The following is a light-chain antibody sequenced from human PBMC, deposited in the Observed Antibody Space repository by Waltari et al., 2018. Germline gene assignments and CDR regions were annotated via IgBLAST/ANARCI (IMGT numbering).Light chain of an antibody. Sequence: QSVLTQPPSASGTPGQRVTISCSGSYSNVGANVVNWYQHLPGTAPKHLIYRNDRRPSGVPDRFSASKSGTSASLAISGLRPEDEADYYCASWDDSLNGRWVFGGGTKLTVL. CDR3: ASWDDSLNGRWV. CDR1: YSNVGANV. J-gene: IGLJ2*01. CDR2: RND. V-gene: IGLV1-44*01.